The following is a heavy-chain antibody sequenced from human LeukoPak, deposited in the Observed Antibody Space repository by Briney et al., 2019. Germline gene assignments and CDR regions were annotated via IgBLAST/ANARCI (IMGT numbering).Heavy chain of an antibody. D-gene: IGHD3-16*02. Sequence: SETLSLTCTVSGGSISSYYWSWIRQPPGKGLEWIGYIYYSGSTNYNPSLKSRVTISVDTSKNQFSLKLSSVTAADTAVYYCARARYCDYIWGSYREYYFDYWGQGTLVTVSS. CDR2: IYYSGST. CDR1: GGSISSYY. J-gene: IGHJ4*02. CDR3: ARARYCDYIWGSYREYYFDY. V-gene: IGHV4-59*01.